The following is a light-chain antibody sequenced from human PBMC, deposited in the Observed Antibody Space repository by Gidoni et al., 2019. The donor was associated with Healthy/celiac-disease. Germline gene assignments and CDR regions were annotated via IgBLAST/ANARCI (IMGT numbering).Light chain of an antibody. V-gene: IGLV1-40*01. CDR1: SSNIGAGYD. CDR3: QSYDSSLSGSMV. CDR2: GNS. J-gene: IGLJ3*02. Sequence: QSVLTQPPSVSGAPGHRVTISCTGSSSNIGAGYDVHWYQQLPGTAPKLLIHGNSNRPSGVPDRFSGSKSGTSASLAITGLQAEDEADYYCQSYDSSLSGSMVFGGGTKLTVL.